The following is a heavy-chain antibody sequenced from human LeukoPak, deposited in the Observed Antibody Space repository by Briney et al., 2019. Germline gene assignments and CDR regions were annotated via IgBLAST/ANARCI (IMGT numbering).Heavy chain of an antibody. J-gene: IGHJ5*02. Sequence: SQTLSLTCAISGDRVSSNSAAWNWITPSPSRGLEWLGRTYYRSKWYNDYAVSVKSRITINPDTSKNQFSLQLNSVTPEDTAVYYCARWQQLDRNWFDPWGQGTLVTVSS. CDR1: GDRVSSNSAA. V-gene: IGHV6-1*01. CDR3: ARWQQLDRNWFDP. CDR2: TYYRSKWYN. D-gene: IGHD6-13*01.